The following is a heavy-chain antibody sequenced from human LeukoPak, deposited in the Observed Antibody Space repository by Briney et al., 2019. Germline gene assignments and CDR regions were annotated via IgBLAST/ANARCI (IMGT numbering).Heavy chain of an antibody. Sequence: SETLSLTCTVSGGSISSSSYYWGWIRQPPGKGLEWIGSIYYSGSTYYNPSLKSRVTISVDTSKNQFSLKLSSVTAADTAVYYCARSTYCTNGVCYTFDYWAREPWSPSP. D-gene: IGHD2-8*01. CDR1: GGSISSSSYY. V-gene: IGHV4-39*07. CDR2: IYYSGST. CDR3: ARSTYCTNGVCYTFDY. J-gene: IGHJ4*02.